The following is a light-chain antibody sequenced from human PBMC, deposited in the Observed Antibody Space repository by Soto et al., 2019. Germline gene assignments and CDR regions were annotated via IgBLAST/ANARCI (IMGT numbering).Light chain of an antibody. CDR3: QQYNDWPPWT. Sequence: EIVMTQSPATLSVSPGERATLSCRASQSIANNLAWHQQKPGQAPRLLMYGASTRAADIPARFSGSGSGTEFSLTISSLQSEDFAIYYCQQYNDWPPWTFGQGTKV. V-gene: IGKV3-15*01. J-gene: IGKJ1*01. CDR2: GAS. CDR1: QSIANN.